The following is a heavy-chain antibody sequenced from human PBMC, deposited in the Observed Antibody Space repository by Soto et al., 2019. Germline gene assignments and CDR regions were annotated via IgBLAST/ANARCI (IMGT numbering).Heavy chain of an antibody. CDR3: ARQAFDI. CDR2: IKTSNGDT. CDR1: GSTFTSHD. V-gene: IGHV1-3*04. J-gene: IGHJ3*02. Sequence: QVQLVQSGAEVKKPGASVKVSCKASGSTFTSHDMQWVRQAPGQSLEWMGWIKTSNGDTKYSEKFQGRVTISRDTSASTVYMEVSSLKFEDTAVYYCARQAFDIWGQGTTVTVSS.